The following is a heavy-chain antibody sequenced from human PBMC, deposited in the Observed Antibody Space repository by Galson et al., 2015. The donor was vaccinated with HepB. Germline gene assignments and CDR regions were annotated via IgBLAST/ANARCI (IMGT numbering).Heavy chain of an antibody. D-gene: IGHD3-16*01. V-gene: IGHV3-30*01. Sequence: SLRLSCAASGFTFTAYSMHWVRQAPGKGLECVAVISNDGRKRFYADSVRGRFAISRDNSRKTLHLQVDSLRDDDTALYYCARETLGSIDYWGQGALVTVSS. CDR1: GFTFTAYS. CDR2: ISNDGRKR. J-gene: IGHJ4*02. CDR3: ARETLGSIDY.